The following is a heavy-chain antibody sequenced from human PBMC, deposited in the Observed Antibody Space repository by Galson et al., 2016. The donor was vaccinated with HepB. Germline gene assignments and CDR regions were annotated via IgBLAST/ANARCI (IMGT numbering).Heavy chain of an antibody. CDR3: ARDLLHFVLVPAAGTFDI. CDR1: GFTFSSYW. CDR2: IKQDGSEK. V-gene: IGHV3-7*01. Sequence: SLRLSCAASGFTFSSYWMSWVRQAPGKGLEWAASIKQDGSEKFYVDSVKGRFTISRDNAKNSLYLQLNSLRAEDTAVYYCARDLLHFVLVPAAGTFDIWGQGTMVTVSS. D-gene: IGHD2-2*01. J-gene: IGHJ3*02.